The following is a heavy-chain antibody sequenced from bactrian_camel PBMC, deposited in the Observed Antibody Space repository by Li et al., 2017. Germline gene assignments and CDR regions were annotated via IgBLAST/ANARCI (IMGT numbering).Heavy chain of an antibody. CDR3: SAAEGFSMWHSKLGA. CDR2: LYVGGGAT. Sequence: VQLVESGGGLVQAGGSLTLSRAAPGYTFNSMAWFRQPPGKEREGVAVLYVGGGATYYTDSVKGRFTISQDNAKNTVALQMNNLKPEDTAMYYCSAAEGFSMWHSKLGAWGQETQVTVS. CDR1: GYTFNS. J-gene: IGHJ6*01. D-gene: IGHD7*01. V-gene: IGHV3S40*01.